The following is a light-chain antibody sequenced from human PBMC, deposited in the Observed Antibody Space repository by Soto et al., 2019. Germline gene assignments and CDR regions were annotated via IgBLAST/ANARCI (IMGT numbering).Light chain of an antibody. CDR3: QQYYISPPT. V-gene: IGKV1-8*01. Sequence: AIRMTQSPSSFSASTGDRITITCRASQGISSYLAWYQQKPGRAPKLLTYAASTLESGVPSRFSGSGSGTDFTLTISCLQSEDFATYYCQQYYISPPTFGQGTKVEI. J-gene: IGKJ1*01. CDR1: QGISSY. CDR2: AAS.